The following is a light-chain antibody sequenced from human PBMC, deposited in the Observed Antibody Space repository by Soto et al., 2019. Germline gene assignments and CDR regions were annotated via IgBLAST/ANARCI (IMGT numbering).Light chain of an antibody. CDR1: QSVSTN. Sequence: EIVMTQSPDTLYVSPGERATLSCRASQSVSTNLAWYQQKPGQAPRLLMYGASNRATGIPDRFSGSGSGTEFTLTISRLQSEDFAVYYCQKYNKWPPWTFGQGTKVDIK. CDR3: QKYNKWPPWT. J-gene: IGKJ1*01. V-gene: IGKV3-15*01. CDR2: GAS.